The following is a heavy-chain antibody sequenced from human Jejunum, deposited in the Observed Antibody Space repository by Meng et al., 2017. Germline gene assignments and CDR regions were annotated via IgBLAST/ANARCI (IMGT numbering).Heavy chain of an antibody. CDR3: ARSENYSPFDY. CDR2: IIAGNGNT. Sequence: QCQLGGSGAGGKRPGAALKLSCKASGYTFTSSGIHWLRQAPGQRLEWLGWIIAGNGNTKYSQTFQGRVAITSDTSASTAYMELSSLTSEDTAVYYCARSENYSPFDYWGQGTLVTVSS. J-gene: IGHJ4*02. D-gene: IGHD2-15*01. V-gene: IGHV1-3*01. CDR1: GYTFTSSG.